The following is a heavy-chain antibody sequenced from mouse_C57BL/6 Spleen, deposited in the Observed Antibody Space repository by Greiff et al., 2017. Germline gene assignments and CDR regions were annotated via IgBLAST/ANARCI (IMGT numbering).Heavy chain of an antibody. J-gene: IGHJ4*01. CDR3: ARAYGSRGYARDD. V-gene: IGHV1-50*01. Sequence: VQLQQPGAELVKPGASVKLSCKASGYTFTSYWMQWVKQRPGQGLEWIGEIDPSDSYTNYNQKFKGKATLPVDTSSSTAYMQLSSLTAEDSAVYYCARAYGSRGYARDDWGQGTSVTVSS. CDR1: GYTFTSYW. D-gene: IGHD1-1*01. CDR2: IDPSDSYT.